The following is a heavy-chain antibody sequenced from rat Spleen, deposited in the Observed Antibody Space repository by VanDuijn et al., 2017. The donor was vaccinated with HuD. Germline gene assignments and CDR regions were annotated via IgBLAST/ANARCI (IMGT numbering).Heavy chain of an antibody. Sequence: EVQLVESDGGLVQPGRSLKLSCAASGFTFSDFYMAWVRQAPTKGLEWVATISYDDRSTYYRDSVKGRFTISRDNAKSTLYLQMNSLRSEDTATYYCTRDADDGSLFDYWGQGVMVTVSS. V-gene: IGHV5-29*01. CDR3: TRDADDGSLFDY. J-gene: IGHJ2*01. CDR1: GFTFSDFY. D-gene: IGHD1-12*03. CDR2: ISYDDRST.